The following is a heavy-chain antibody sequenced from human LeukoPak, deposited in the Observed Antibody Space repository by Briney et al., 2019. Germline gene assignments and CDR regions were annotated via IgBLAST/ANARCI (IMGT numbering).Heavy chain of an antibody. V-gene: IGHV4-34*01. Sequence: SETLSLTCAVYGGSFSGYYWSWIRQPPGKGLEWIGEINHSGSTNYNPSLKSRVTISVDTSKNQFSLKLSSVTAADTAVYYCARHMGGYYESNYWGQGTLVTVSS. D-gene: IGHD3-10*01. CDR2: INHSGST. CDR1: GGSFSGYY. J-gene: IGHJ4*02. CDR3: ARHMGGYYESNY.